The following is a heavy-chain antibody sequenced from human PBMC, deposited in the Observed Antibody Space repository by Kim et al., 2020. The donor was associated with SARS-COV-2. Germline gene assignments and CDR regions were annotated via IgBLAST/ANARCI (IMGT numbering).Heavy chain of an antibody. CDR1: GGSISSSSYY. CDR2: IYYSGST. V-gene: IGHV4-39*01. J-gene: IGHJ4*02. CDR3: ARREIRGTRFDY. Sequence: SQTLSLTCTVSGGSISSSSYYWGWIRQPPGKGLEWIGSIYYSGSTYYNPSLKSRVTISVDMSKNQFSLKLRSVTAADTAVYYCARREIRGTRFDYWGQGTLVTVSS. D-gene: IGHD3-10*01.